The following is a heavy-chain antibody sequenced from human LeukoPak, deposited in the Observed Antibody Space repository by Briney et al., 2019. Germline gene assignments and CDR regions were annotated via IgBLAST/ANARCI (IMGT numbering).Heavy chain of an antibody. CDR2: IDPNSDNI. J-gene: IGHJ5*02. CDR1: GYTFTGCF. CDR3: ARSAYNYGYVYLDH. Sequence: ASVKVSCKASGYTFTGCFIHYVRQAPGQGLEWMGWIDPNSDNIRYSETFKDRVTMTRDTSTNTAYMELSWLRSDDTAVYYCARSAYNYGYVYLDHWGQGTLVIVSS. D-gene: IGHD5-18*01. V-gene: IGHV1-2*02.